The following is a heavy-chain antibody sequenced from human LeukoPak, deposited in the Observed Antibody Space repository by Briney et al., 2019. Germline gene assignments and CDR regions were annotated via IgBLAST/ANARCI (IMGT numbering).Heavy chain of an antibody. J-gene: IGHJ6*02. Sequence: WGSLRLSCAASGFTFSSFAMSWVRPAPGKGLEWVSAISGSGGSTYYADSVKGRFTISRDNSKNTLYLQMNSLRAEDTAVYYCAKDVGYCSSTSCYDYYGMDVWGQGTTVTVSS. D-gene: IGHD2-2*01. CDR1: GFTFSSFA. CDR2: ISGSGGST. CDR3: AKDVGYCSSTSCYDYYGMDV. V-gene: IGHV3-23*01.